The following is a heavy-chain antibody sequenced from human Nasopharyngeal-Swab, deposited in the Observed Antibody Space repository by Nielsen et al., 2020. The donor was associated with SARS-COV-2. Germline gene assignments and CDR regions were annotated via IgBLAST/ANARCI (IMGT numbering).Heavy chain of an antibody. CDR1: GFTFRSYA. V-gene: IGHV3-23*01. CDR3: ARFPRYDLYSFQSEYFQN. D-gene: IGHD3-3*01. J-gene: IGHJ1*01. CDR2: ISGGGGST. Sequence: GESLKISCAASGFTFRSYAMGWVRQAPGKGPEWVSGISGGGGSTYYADSVKGRFTISRDNYNSKNTVDLQMNSLRAEDTAVYYCARFPRYDLYSFQSEYFQNWGQGTLVTVSS.